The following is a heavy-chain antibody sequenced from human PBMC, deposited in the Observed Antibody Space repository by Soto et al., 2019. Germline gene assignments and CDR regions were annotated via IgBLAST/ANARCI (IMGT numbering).Heavy chain of an antibody. CDR1: GFTFNGSA. J-gene: IGHJ5*02. V-gene: IGHV3-73*01. CDR2: IRGKANTYAT. D-gene: IGHD3-3*01. CDR3: TRQSADFWTGYFVS. Sequence: GGSLRLSCAASGFTFNGSAIHWVRQASGKGLEWVGRIRGKANTYATTYAASVEGRFAISRDDSMNTAYLQMNSLKTEDTAVYYCTRQSADFWTGYFVSWGQGALVTVSS.